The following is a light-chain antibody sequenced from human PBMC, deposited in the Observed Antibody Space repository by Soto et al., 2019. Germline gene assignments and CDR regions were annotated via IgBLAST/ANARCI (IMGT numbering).Light chain of an antibody. CDR1: QSVSSN. CDR3: KQYNSWPLPSWT. Sequence: EIVMTQSPATLSVSPGERATLSCRASQSVSSNLAWYQQKPGQAPRLLIYGASTRATGIPARFSGSGSGTEFTLPISSLQSEDFAVYDCKQYNSWPLPSWTFGEGTKVEIK. CDR2: GAS. V-gene: IGKV3-15*01. J-gene: IGKJ1*01.